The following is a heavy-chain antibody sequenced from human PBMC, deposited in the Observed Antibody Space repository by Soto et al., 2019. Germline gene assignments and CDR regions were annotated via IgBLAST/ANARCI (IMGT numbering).Heavy chain of an antibody. CDR2: ISSSSSTI. V-gene: IGHV3-48*01. CDR3: ARHPERIAQIGWFDP. Sequence: GGSLRLSCAASGFTFSSYAMSWVRLAPGKGLEWVSYISSSSSTIYYADSVKGRFTISRDNAKNSLYLQMNSLRAEDTAVYYCARHPERIAQIGWFDPWGQGTLVTVSS. CDR1: GFTFSSYA. D-gene: IGHD6-13*01. J-gene: IGHJ5*02.